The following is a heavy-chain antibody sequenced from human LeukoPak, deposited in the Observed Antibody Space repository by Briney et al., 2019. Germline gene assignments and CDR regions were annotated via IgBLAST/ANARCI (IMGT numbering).Heavy chain of an antibody. D-gene: IGHD2-8*01. V-gene: IGHV4-4*02. J-gene: IGHJ4*02. Sequence: PSETLSLTCGVSGGSITSTNWWSWVRQPPGQGLEWIGEISLSGLTNYNPSLKSRVTMALDKSKNHLSLDLTSVTAADTAVYYCSRENGAFSPFGYWGQGTLVTVPS. CDR2: ISLSGLT. CDR3: SRENGAFSPFGY. CDR1: GGSITSTNW.